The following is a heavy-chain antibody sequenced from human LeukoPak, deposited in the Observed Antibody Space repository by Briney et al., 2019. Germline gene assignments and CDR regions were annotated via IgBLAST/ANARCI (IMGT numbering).Heavy chain of an antibody. V-gene: IGHV4-34*12. CDR1: GGSFSGLY. Sequence: SETLSLTCAVYGGSFSGLYWSWIRQPPGKGLEWIGEIIHSGSANYNPSLKSRVTVSIDTSNSQFSLKMTSVTAADTAVYYCARQFYYDASGHNWFDPWGRGTLVTVSS. J-gene: IGHJ5*02. D-gene: IGHD3-22*01. CDR2: IIHSGSA. CDR3: ARQFYYDASGHNWFDP.